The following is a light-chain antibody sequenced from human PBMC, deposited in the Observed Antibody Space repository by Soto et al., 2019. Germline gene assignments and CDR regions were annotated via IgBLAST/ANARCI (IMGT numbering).Light chain of an antibody. CDR3: CSYAGSYTLGWV. Sequence: QSVLTQPRSVSGSPGQSVTISCTGTSSDVGGYNYVSWYQQHPGTAPKLMIYDVSKRPSGVPDRFSGSKSGNTASLTISWLQAEDEADYYCCSYAGSYTLGWVFGGGTKVTVL. CDR1: SSDVGGYNY. V-gene: IGLV2-11*01. J-gene: IGLJ3*02. CDR2: DVS.